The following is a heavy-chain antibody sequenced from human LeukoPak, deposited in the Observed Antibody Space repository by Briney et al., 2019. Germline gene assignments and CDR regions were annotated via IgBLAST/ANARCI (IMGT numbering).Heavy chain of an antibody. V-gene: IGHV4-30-2*01. J-gene: IGHJ4*02. Sequence: SETLSLTCAVSGGSISSGGYSWSWIRQPPGKGLEWIGYIYHSGSTYYNPSLKSRVTISVDRSKNQFSLKLSSVTAADTAVYHCARVPDYWGQGTLVTVSS. CDR1: GGSISSGGYS. CDR3: ARVPDY. CDR2: IYHSGST.